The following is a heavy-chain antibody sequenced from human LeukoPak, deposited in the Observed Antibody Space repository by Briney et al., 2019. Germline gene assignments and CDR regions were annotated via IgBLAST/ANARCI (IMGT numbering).Heavy chain of an antibody. CDR3: ARAGGYCGRISCPYYFDY. V-gene: IGHV1-69*06. J-gene: IGHJ4*02. Sequence: SVKVSCKASGGTFSSYAISWVRQAPGQGLEWMGGIIPIFGTANYAQKFQGRVTMTGDMSTSTAYMELSSLRSEDTAVYYCARAGGYCGRISCPYYFDYWGQGSLVAVSS. CDR1: GGTFSSYA. D-gene: IGHD2-15*01. CDR2: IIPIFGTA.